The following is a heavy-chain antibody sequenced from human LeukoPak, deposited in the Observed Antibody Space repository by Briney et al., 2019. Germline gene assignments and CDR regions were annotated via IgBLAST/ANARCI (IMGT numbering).Heavy chain of an antibody. CDR1: GFVFSNYW. J-gene: IGHJ4*02. CDR2: IRSKAYGGTT. V-gene: IGHV3-49*04. CDR3: TREITMIVVVTPDY. Sequence: PGGSLRLSCAASGFVFSNYWMRWVRQAPGKGLEWVGFIRSKAYGGTTEYAASVKGRFTISRDDSKSIAYLQMNSLKTEDTAVYYCTREITMIVVVTPDYWGQGTLVTVSS. D-gene: IGHD3-22*01.